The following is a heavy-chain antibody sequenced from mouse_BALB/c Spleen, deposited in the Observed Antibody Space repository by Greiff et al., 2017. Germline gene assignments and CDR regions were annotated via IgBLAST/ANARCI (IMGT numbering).Heavy chain of an antibody. CDR3: ARSRGRGAMDY. CDR1: GYAFTNYL. Sequence: VQLQQSGAELVRPGTSVKVSCKASGYAFTNYLIEWVKQRPGQGLEWIGVINPGSGGTNYNEKFKGKATLTADKSSSTAYMQLSSLTSDDSAVYFCARSRGRGAMDYWGQGTSVTVSS. D-gene: IGHD1-3*01. J-gene: IGHJ4*01. CDR2: INPGSGGT. V-gene: IGHV1-54*01.